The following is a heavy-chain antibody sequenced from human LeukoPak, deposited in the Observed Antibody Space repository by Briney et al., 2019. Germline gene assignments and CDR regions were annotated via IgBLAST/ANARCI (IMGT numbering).Heavy chain of an antibody. D-gene: IGHD3-22*01. Sequence: SETLSLTCTVSGGSISSSSYYWSWIRQPPGKGLEWIGYIYYSGRTNYNPSLKSRVTISIDTSKNQFSLKLSSVTAADTAVYYCARDPKDFYDTSNYLYFDYWGRGTLVTVSS. V-gene: IGHV4-61*01. J-gene: IGHJ4*02. CDR1: GGSISSSSYY. CDR3: ARDPKDFYDTSNYLYFDY. CDR2: IYYSGRT.